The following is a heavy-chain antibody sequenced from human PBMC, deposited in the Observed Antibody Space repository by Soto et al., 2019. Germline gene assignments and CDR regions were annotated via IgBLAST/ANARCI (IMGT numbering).Heavy chain of an antibody. CDR3: ARGPMFGDYGGPWVVFDI. V-gene: IGHV1-8*01. CDR2: MNPNSGNT. D-gene: IGHD4-17*01. J-gene: IGHJ3*02. Sequence: ASVKVSCKASGYTFTSYDINWVRQATGQGLEWMGWMNPNSGNTGYAQKFQGRVTMTRNTSISTAYMELSSLRSEDTAVYYCARGPMFGDYGGPWVVFDIWGQGTMVTVSS. CDR1: GYTFTSYD.